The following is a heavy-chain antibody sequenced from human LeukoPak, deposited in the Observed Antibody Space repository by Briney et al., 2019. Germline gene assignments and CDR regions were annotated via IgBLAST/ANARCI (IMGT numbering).Heavy chain of an antibody. D-gene: IGHD6-19*01. Sequence: GASVKVSCKASGYTFTSYYMHWVRQAPGQGLEWMGIINPSGGSTSYAQKFQGRVTMTRDTSTSTVYMELSSLRSEDTAVYYCAREVLIAVAARTLDYWGQGTLVTVSS. CDR1: GYTFTSYY. CDR2: INPSGGST. J-gene: IGHJ4*02. CDR3: AREVLIAVAARTLDY. V-gene: IGHV1-46*01.